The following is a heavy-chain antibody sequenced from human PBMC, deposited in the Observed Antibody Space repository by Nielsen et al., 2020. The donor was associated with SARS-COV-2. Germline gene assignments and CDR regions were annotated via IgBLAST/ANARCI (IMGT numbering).Heavy chain of an antibody. J-gene: IGHJ5*02. Sequence: SETLSLTCSVSGDSISGSTYYWGWVRQPPGKGLEWIGSMYYRGSTYYNPSLKSRVTISVDTSKNQLSLRLSSVTAADTGVYYCARHGSDCNSSSCYRYWFDPWGQGTLVTVSS. V-gene: IGHV4-39*01. CDR2: MYYRGST. CDR1: GDSISGSTYY. D-gene: IGHD2-2*01. CDR3: ARHGSDCNSSSCYRYWFDP.